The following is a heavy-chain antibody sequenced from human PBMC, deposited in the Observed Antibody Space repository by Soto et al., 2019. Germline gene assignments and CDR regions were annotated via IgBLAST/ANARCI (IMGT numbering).Heavy chain of an antibody. J-gene: IGHJ5*02. CDR2: IIPIFGTA. Sequence: SVKVSCKASGGTFSSYAISWVRQAPGQGLEWMGGIIPIFGTANYAQKFQGRVTITADKSTSTAYMELSSLRSEDTAVYYCARSTAAGTWWFDPWGQGTLVTVSS. CDR3: ARSTAAGTWWFDP. V-gene: IGHV1-69*06. CDR1: GGTFSSYA. D-gene: IGHD6-13*01.